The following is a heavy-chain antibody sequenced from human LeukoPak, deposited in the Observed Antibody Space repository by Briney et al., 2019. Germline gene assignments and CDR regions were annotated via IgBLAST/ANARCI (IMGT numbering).Heavy chain of an antibody. J-gene: IGHJ4*02. CDR1: GFTFSSHA. CDR2: ISGNGAGT. CDR3: AKLPRE. Sequence: GGSLRLSCTPSGFTFSSHAMSWVRQAPGKGLEWVSGISGNGAGTYYGDSVKGRFTISRDNSKNTLYLQMNSLRAEDTAVYYCAKLPREWGQGTLVTVSS. D-gene: IGHD1-26*01. V-gene: IGHV3-23*01.